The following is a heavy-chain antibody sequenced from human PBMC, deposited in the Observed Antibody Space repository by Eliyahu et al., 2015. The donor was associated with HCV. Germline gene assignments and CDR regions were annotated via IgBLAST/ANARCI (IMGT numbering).Heavy chain of an antibody. D-gene: IGHD3-16*01. J-gene: IGHJ6*02. CDR1: GFTFSDYY. CDR2: ISSGSSTV. CDR3: ARGGYDSGGRYGMDV. Sequence: QVQLVESGGGLVKPGXSLXLSCAASGFTFSDYYMSWXRQAPGXGLEWVSYISSGSSTVYXADSVKGRFTISRDNARNSLYLQMNSLRAEDTAVYYCARGGYDSGGRYGMDVWGQGTTVTVSS. V-gene: IGHV3-11*01.